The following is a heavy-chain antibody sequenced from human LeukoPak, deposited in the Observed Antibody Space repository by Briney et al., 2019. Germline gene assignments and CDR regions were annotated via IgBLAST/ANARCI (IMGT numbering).Heavy chain of an antibody. Sequence: ASVKVSCKASGYTFTGYYMHWVRQAPGQGLEWMGWNNPNSGGTNYAQKFQGRVTMTRDTSISTAYMELSRLRSDDTAVYYCARDFAVGYYGSGSYPPFWLGYGMDVWGQGTTVTVSS. CDR3: ARDFAVGYYGSGSYPPFWLGYGMDV. J-gene: IGHJ6*02. CDR2: NNPNSGGT. V-gene: IGHV1-2*02. D-gene: IGHD3-10*01. CDR1: GYTFTGYY.